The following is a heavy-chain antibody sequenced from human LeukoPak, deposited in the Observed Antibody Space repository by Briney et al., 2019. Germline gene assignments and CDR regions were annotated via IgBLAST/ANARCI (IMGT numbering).Heavy chain of an antibody. CDR1: GYTFTGYY. V-gene: IGHV1-2*02. Sequence: ASVKVSCKASGYTFTGYYMHWVRQAPGQGLERMGWINPNSGGTNYAQKFQGRVTMTRDTSISTAYMELSRLGSDDTAVYYCARNVNCGGDCYSFFDYWGQGTLVTVS. J-gene: IGHJ4*02. CDR3: ARNVNCGGDCYSFFDY. D-gene: IGHD2-21*02. CDR2: INPNSGGT.